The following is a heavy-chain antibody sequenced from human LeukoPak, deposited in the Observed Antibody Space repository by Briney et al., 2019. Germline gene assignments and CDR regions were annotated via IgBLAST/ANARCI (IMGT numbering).Heavy chain of an antibody. Sequence: GGSLRLSCAASGFIFSSTWMNWVRQAPGKGLVWVSHINTDGSTIRYADSVKGRFTISRDNAKNSLYLQMNSLRAEDTAVYYCAELGITMIGGVWGKGTTVTISS. CDR2: INTDGSTI. CDR3: AELGITMIGGV. J-gene: IGHJ6*04. D-gene: IGHD3-10*02. CDR1: GFIFSSTW. V-gene: IGHV3-74*01.